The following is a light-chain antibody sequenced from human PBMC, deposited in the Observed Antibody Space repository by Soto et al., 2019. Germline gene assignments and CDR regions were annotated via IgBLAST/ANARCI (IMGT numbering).Light chain of an antibody. CDR3: SSYTSSSALGV. J-gene: IGLJ1*01. Sequence: QSVLNQPASVSGSPRQSITISCTGTSSDVGGYNYVSWYQQHPGKAPKLMIYDVSNRPSGVSNRFSGSKSGNTASLTISGLQAEDEADYYCSSYTSSSALGVFGTGTKVTVL. CDR2: DVS. CDR1: SSDVGGYNY. V-gene: IGLV2-14*01.